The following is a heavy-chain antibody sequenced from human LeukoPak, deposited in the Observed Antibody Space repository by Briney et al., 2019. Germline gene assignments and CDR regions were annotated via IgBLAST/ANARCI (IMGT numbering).Heavy chain of an antibody. CDR3: ARSGYYYYGMDV. V-gene: IGHV4-59*08. CDR2: IYYTGST. J-gene: IGHJ6*02. CDR1: GDSISSYY. Sequence: SETLSLTCTVSGDSISSYYWSWIRQPPGKGLEWIGYIYYTGSTNYNPSLKSRVTISVDTSKNQFSLKLSSVTAADTAVYYCARSGYYYYGMDVWGHGTPVTVSS. D-gene: IGHD3-10*01.